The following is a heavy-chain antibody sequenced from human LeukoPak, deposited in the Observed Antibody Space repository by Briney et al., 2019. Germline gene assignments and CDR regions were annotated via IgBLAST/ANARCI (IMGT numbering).Heavy chain of an antibody. J-gene: IGHJ6*02. D-gene: IGHD2-2*01. CDR2: IWSHGNEK. Sequence: GGSLRLSCAASGFTFSNYGMQWVRQAPGKGLEWVAVIWSHGNEKYYGDSVKGRFTISRDNSKNTLYLQMNSLRAEDTAVYYCAKDRCSSTSCYPAGFYYHGMDVWGQGTTVTVSS. CDR3: AKDRCSSTSCYPAGFYYHGMDV. CDR1: GFTFSNYG. V-gene: IGHV3-33*06.